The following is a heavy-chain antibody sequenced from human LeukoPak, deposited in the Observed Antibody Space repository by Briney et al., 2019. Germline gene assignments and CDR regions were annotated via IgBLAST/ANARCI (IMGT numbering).Heavy chain of an antibody. D-gene: IGHD3-22*01. CDR1: GYTFTSYG. CDR2: ISAYNGDT. J-gene: IGHJ4*02. Sequence: ASVKVSCKASGYTFTSYGINWVRQAPGQGLEWMGWISAYNGDTNYAQKLQGRVTMTTDTSTSTAYMELRSLRSDDTAVYYCARGTYYYDSSGYYYAPVADYWGQGTLVTVSS. CDR3: ARGTYYYDSSGYYYAPVADY. V-gene: IGHV1-18*01.